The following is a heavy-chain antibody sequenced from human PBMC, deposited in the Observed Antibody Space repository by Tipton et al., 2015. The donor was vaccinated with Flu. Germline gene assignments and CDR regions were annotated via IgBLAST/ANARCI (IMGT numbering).Heavy chain of an antibody. Sequence: SLRLSCTFSGFTFVDYSMSWFRQAPGKGLEWVGVIKPKAHGGTPEYAASVRDRFTISRDDSKSVAFLQMNSLKTEDTAVYYCTPDYCTSTTCDNWFDPWGQGTLVTVSS. CDR1: GFTFVDYS. V-gene: IGHV3-49*03. CDR3: TPDYCTSTTCDNWFDP. D-gene: IGHD2-2*01. J-gene: IGHJ5*02. CDR2: IKPKAHGGTP.